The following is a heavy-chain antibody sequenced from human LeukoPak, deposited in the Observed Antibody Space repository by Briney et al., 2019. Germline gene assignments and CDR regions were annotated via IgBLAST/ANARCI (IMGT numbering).Heavy chain of an antibody. D-gene: IGHD3-10*01. CDR2: IYSGDST. Sequence: GGSLRLSCAASGFTVSSNYMSWVRQAPGKGLEWVSVIYSGDSTYYADYVTARFTISRDNSKNTLYLQMNSLRAEDTAVYCFAREYGSGTGDYWGQGTLVTVSS. J-gene: IGHJ4*02. CDR3: AREYGSGTGDY. V-gene: IGHV3-53*01. CDR1: GFTVSSNY.